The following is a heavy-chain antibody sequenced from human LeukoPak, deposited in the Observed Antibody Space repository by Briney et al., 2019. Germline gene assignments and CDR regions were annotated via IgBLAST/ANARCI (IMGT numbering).Heavy chain of an antibody. Sequence: GRSLRLSCAASGFTFDDYAMHWVRQAPGKGLEWVSGISWNSGSIGYADSVKGRFTISRDNAKNSLYLQMNSLRAEDTAVYYCAKEAGIAVGRRAFDIWGQGTMVTVSS. D-gene: IGHD6-19*01. J-gene: IGHJ3*02. V-gene: IGHV3-9*01. CDR2: ISWNSGSI. CDR3: AKEAGIAVGRRAFDI. CDR1: GFTFDDYA.